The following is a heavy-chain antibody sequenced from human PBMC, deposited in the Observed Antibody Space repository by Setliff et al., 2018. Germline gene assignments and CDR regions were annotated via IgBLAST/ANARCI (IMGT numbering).Heavy chain of an antibody. Sequence: ASVKVSCKASGYTFTSYGINWVRQAPGQGLEWMGWISIYNGNTNYAQKLQGRVTITTDTSTSTAYMELRSLRSDDTAVYYCARGIAAVGTSYYFDYWSQGTLVTVSS. D-gene: IGHD6-13*01. CDR1: GYTFTSYG. CDR2: ISIYNGNT. CDR3: ARGIAAVGTSYYFDY. J-gene: IGHJ4*02. V-gene: IGHV1-18*01.